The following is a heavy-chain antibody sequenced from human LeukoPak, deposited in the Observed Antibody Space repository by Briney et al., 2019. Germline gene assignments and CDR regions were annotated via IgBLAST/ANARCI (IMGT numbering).Heavy chain of an antibody. CDR1: GFTFSSYA. V-gene: IGHV3-66*01. Sequence: GGSLRLSCSASGFTFSSYAMSWVRQAPGKGLEWVSVIYSGGSTYYADSVKGRFTISRDNSKNTLYLQMNSLRAEDTAVYYCASSYDSSGYYAHAFDIWGQGTMVTVSS. D-gene: IGHD3-22*01. CDR3: ASSYDSSGYYAHAFDI. CDR2: IYSGGST. J-gene: IGHJ3*02.